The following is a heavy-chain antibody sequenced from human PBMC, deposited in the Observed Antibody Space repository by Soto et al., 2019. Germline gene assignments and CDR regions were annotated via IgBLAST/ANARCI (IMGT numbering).Heavy chain of an antibody. V-gene: IGHV3-30*18. CDR1: GFTFSTYG. CDR3: AKDFKVSGSHYGTLNYYYRMDV. Sequence: TGGSLRLSCAASGFTFSTYGMQWVRQAPGKGLEWVAVISYDGYLKYYVDAVKGRFTVARDNSKNTLFLEMNSLRVEDTAVYFCAKDFKVSGSHYGTLNYYYRMDVWGQGTTVTVSS. D-gene: IGHD3-10*01. J-gene: IGHJ6*02. CDR2: ISYDGYLK.